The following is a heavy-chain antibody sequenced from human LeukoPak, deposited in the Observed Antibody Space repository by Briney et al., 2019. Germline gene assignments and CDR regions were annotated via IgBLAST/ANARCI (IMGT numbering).Heavy chain of an antibody. Sequence: SETLSLTCTVSGGSISSYYWSWIRQPARKGLEWIGRIYTSGSTNYNPSLKSRVTISIDRSKNQFSLKLTSVTAADTAIYYCARAAEFYYGSGNYNTWFDPWGQGTLVTVSS. J-gene: IGHJ5*02. V-gene: IGHV4-4*07. D-gene: IGHD3-10*01. CDR2: IYTSGST. CDR1: GGSISSYY. CDR3: ARAAEFYYGSGNYNTWFDP.